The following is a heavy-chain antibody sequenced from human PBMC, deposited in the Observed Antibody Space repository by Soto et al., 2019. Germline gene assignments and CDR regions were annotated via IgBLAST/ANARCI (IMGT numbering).Heavy chain of an antibody. V-gene: IGHV3-23*01. CDR1: GFSFNSYA. CDR3: TRATYLDY. J-gene: IGHJ4*02. Sequence: PEVSLRLSCAPSGFSFNSYAMSWVRQAPGKGLEWVSHIGGAGDSTYYADSVKGRFTISRDNSKKTVYLQMESLRSEDTAVYYSTRATYLDYWGQGTLVTVSS. CDR2: IGGAGDST.